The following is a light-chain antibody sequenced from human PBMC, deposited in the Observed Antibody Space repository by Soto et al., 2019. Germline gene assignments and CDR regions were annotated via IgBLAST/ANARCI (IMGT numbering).Light chain of an antibody. J-gene: IGKJ4*01. V-gene: IGKV3-11*01. CDR2: DAS. CDR3: QQRSNWTLT. CDR1: QSVSSY. Sequence: EIVLTQSPATLSLSPGGRATLSCRASQSVSSYLAWYQQKPGQAPRLLIYDASNRATGIPPRFSGSGSGTDFTLTISSLEPEDFAVYYCQQRSNWTLTFGGGTKVDIK.